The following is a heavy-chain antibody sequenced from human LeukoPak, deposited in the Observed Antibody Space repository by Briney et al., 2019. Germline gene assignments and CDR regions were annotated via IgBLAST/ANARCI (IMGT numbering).Heavy chain of an antibody. V-gene: IGHV4-34*01. CDR1: GGSISSYY. D-gene: IGHD3-22*01. CDR2: INHSGST. J-gene: IGHJ6*02. CDR3: ARGSKYYYDSSGSYYYGMDV. Sequence: SETLSLTCTVSGGSISSYYWSWIRQPPGKGLEWIGEINHSGSTNYNPSLKSRVTVSVDTSKNQFSLKLSSVTAADTAVYYCARGSKYYYDSSGSYYYGMDVWGQGTTVTVSS.